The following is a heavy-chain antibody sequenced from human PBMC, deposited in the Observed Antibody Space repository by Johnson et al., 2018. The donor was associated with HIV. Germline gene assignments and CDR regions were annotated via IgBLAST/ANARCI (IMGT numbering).Heavy chain of an antibody. D-gene: IGHD6-19*01. CDR1: GFTFSSYG. V-gene: IGHV3-30*02. J-gene: IGHJ3*02. CDR3: ARTTYSSPGAFDI. Sequence: QVQLVESGGDLVKPGGSLRLSCAASGFTFSSYGMHWVRQAPGKGLEWVAFIRYDGSNKYYADSVKGRFTISRDNSKNTLYLQMNSLRAEDTAVYYCARTTYSSPGAFDIWGQGTMVTVSS. CDR2: IRYDGSNK.